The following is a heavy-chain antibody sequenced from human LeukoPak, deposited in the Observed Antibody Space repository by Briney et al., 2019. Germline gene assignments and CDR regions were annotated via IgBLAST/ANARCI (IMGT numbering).Heavy chain of an antibody. D-gene: IGHD3-10*01. V-gene: IGHV3-23*01. Sequence: PGGSLRLSCAASGFTFSSYAMSWVRQAPGKGLEWVSAISGSGGSTYYADSVKGRFTISRDNSKNTLYLQMNSLRAEDTAVYYCAKGLLLWFRELLSTPQYYFDYWGQGTLVTVSS. CDR2: ISGSGGST. CDR1: GFTFSSYA. J-gene: IGHJ4*02. CDR3: AKGLLLWFRELLSTPQYYFDY.